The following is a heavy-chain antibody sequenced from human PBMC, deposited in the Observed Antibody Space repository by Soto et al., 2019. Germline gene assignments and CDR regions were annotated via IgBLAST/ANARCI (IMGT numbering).Heavy chain of an antibody. Sequence: QVQLVQSGAEVKKPGSSVKVSCKASGGTFSSYAISWVRQAPGQGLEWMGGIIPIFGTANYAQKFQGRVTITADKSTSTAYMELSSLRSEDTALYYCARDPYYYDSSGYYRLYYYYGMDVWGQGTTVTVSS. D-gene: IGHD3-22*01. CDR2: IIPIFGTA. CDR3: ARDPYYYDSSGYYRLYYYYGMDV. V-gene: IGHV1-69*06. J-gene: IGHJ6*02. CDR1: GGTFSSYA.